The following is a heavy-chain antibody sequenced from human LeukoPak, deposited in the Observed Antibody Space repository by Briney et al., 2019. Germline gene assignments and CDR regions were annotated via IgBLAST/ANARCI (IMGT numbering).Heavy chain of an antibody. J-gene: IGHJ4*02. CDR3: ARRQGTTLNFDY. V-gene: IGHV1-18*01. CDR1: GYTFSSYG. CDR2: INAYNGNT. D-gene: IGHD1-1*01. Sequence: ASVRVSCKASGYTFSSYGFSWVRQAPGQGLEWMGWINAYNGNTNYAQNLQGRVTMTTDTSTSTAYMELRSLRSDDTAVYYCARRQGTTLNFDYWGQGTLVTVSS.